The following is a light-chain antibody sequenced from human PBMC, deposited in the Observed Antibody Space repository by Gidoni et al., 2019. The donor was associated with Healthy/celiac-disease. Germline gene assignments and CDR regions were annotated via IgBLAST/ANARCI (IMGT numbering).Light chain of an antibody. CDR2: DVS. CDR1: SSDVGCYNY. CDR3: SSYTSSSTLGV. J-gene: IGLJ2*01. Sequence: QSALTQPASVSGSPGQSITISCTGTSSDVGCYNYVSWYQQHPGKAPKLMIYDVSNRPSGVSNRFSGSKSGNTASLTISGLQAEDEADYYCSSYTSSSTLGVFGGGTKLTV. V-gene: IGLV2-14*01.